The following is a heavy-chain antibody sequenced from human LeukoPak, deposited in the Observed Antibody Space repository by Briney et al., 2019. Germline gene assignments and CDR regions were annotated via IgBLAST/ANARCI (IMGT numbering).Heavy chain of an antibody. D-gene: IGHD3-10*01. J-gene: IGHJ4*02. V-gene: IGHV4-4*07. CDR2: FFSSGNT. Sequence: SETLSLTCTVSGVSVTSYYWSWIRQPAGKGLEWIGRFFSSGNTNYNPSFVSRATISVHKSDEQFPLKLTSVRAADTAVYYCARFSGIYGHDSWGRETLVSVSS. CDR3: ARFSGIYGHDS. CDR1: GVSVTSYY.